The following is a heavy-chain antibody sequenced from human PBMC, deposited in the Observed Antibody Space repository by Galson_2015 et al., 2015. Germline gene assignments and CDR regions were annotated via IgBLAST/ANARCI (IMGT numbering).Heavy chain of an antibody. CDR3: ARRGYRSGWYYGFDI. J-gene: IGHJ3*02. CDR1: GFTFSSYE. V-gene: IGHV3-48*03. D-gene: IGHD6-19*01. Sequence: SLRLSCAASGFTFSSYEMNWVRQAPGKGLEWVSYISSSGSTIYYADSVKGRFTISRDNAKNSLYLQMNSLRAEDAAIYYCARRGYRSGWYYGFDIWGQGTMVTVPS. CDR2: ISSSGSTI.